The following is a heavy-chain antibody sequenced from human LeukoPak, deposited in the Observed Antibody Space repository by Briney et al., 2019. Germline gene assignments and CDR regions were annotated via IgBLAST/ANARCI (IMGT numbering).Heavy chain of an antibody. CDR2: MNPNSGNT. V-gene: IGHV1-8*02. Sequence: ASVKVSCKASGYTFTSYYMHWVRQATGQGLEWMGWMNPNSGNTGYAQKFQGRVTMTRNTSISTAYMELSSLRSEDTAVYYCARGPIIQVLLWFGGFDYWGQGTLVTVSS. J-gene: IGHJ4*02. CDR3: ARGPIIQVLLWFGGFDY. D-gene: IGHD3-10*01. CDR1: GYTFTSYY.